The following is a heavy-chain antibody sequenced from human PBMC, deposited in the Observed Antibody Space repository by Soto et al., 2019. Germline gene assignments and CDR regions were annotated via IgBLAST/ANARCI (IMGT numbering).Heavy chain of an antibody. V-gene: IGHV2-5*02. J-gene: IGHJ3*02. D-gene: IGHD3-22*01. CDR2: IYWDDDK. CDR3: AHRPDYYDSSGYSI. Sequence: QITLKESGPTLVKPTQTLTLTCTFSGFSLSTSGVGVGWIRQPPGKALEWFALIYWDDDKRYSPSLKSRLTITKDTSKNQVVLTMTNMDPVDTATYYCAHRPDYYDSSGYSIWGQGTKVTVSS. CDR1: GFSLSTSGVG.